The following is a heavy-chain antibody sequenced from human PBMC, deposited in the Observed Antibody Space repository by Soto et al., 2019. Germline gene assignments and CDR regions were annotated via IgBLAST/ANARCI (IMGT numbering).Heavy chain of an antibody. CDR1: GFTFSDYY. CDR3: ARGYVAPYYFDY. V-gene: IGHV3-11*06. D-gene: IGHD5-12*01. J-gene: IGHJ4*02. CDR2: ISNSSSYT. Sequence: QVQLVESGGGLVKPGGSLRLSCAASGFTFSDYYMSWIRQAPGKGLEWVSYISNSSSYTNYADSVKGRFTISRDNAKNSLYLQMNSLRAEDTAVYYCARGYVAPYYFDYWGQGTLVTVSS.